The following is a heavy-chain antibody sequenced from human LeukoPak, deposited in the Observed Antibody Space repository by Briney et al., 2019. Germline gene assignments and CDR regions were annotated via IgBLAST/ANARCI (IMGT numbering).Heavy chain of an antibody. CDR2: INPDGGER. D-gene: IGHD3-22*01. CDR3: ARGRSGYGPFDAFDI. Sequence: GGSLRLSCAASGFSFPSYWMTWVRQAPGNGLEWVANINPDGGERHYADSVKGRFTISRDNANNSLFLQMNSLRAEDTAVYYCARGRSGYGPFDAFDIWGQGTWVTVSS. J-gene: IGHJ3*02. V-gene: IGHV3-7*03. CDR1: GFSFPSYW.